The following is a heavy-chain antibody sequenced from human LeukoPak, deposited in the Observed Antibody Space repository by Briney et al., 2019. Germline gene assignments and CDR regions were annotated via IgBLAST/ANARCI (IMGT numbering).Heavy chain of an antibody. Sequence: SETLSLTCTVSGGYISSYYWSWIRQPPGKGLEWIAYFYYSGSTNYNPSLKNRVTISVDTSKNQFSLKLSSVTAADTAVYYCAREGYDSSGYCNYWGQGTLVTVSS. CDR2: FYYSGST. V-gene: IGHV4-59*12. CDR1: GGYISSYY. CDR3: AREGYDSSGYCNY. J-gene: IGHJ4*02. D-gene: IGHD3-22*01.